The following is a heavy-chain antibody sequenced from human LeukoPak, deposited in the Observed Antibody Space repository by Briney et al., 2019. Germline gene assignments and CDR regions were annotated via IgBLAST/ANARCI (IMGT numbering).Heavy chain of an antibody. D-gene: IGHD2-21*01. CDR1: GFTFSSYG. CDR3: AKDGGDARGFDY. CDR2: IWYGGSNK. J-gene: IGHJ4*02. V-gene: IGHV3-30*02. Sequence: GGSLRLSCAASGFTFSSYGMHWVRQAPGKGLEWVAVIWYGGSNKYYADSVKGRFTISRDNSKNTLYLQMNSLRAEDTAVYYCAKDGGDARGFDYWGQGTLVTVSS.